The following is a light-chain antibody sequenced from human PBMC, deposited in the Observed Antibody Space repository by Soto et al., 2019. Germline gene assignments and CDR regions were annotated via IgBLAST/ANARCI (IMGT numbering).Light chain of an antibody. CDR3: QQYNNWPPTWT. Sequence: EILMTHSPATLSVSPWEIATLSCGASQSVSSNLAWYQQKPGQAPRLLIYAVSTRATGIPARFSGSGSGTEFTLTINSLQSEDFAVYYCQQYNNWPPTWTFGQGTKVDIK. V-gene: IGKV3-15*01. CDR1: QSVSSN. CDR2: AVS. J-gene: IGKJ1*01.